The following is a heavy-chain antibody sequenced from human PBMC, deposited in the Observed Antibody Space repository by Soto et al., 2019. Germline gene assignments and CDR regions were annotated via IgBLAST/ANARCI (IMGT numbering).Heavy chain of an antibody. Sequence: SETLSLTCTVSGGSISSSSYYWGWIRQPPGRGLEWIGHIFYSGSTNYNPALKSRVTISVDTSKSQFSLKLSSVTAADTAVYYCARGRPHLGGYFDYWGQGTLVTVSS. D-gene: IGHD1-26*01. CDR3: ARGRPHLGGYFDY. V-gene: IGHV4-61*05. CDR2: IFYSGST. J-gene: IGHJ4*02. CDR1: GGSISSSSYY.